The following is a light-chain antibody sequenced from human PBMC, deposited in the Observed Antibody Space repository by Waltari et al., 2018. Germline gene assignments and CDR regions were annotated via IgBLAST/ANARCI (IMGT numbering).Light chain of an antibody. Sequence: IVLTQSPGTLSLSPGERATLSCRASQTVSRSLARYQQKPGQAPKLLIYGASTRATGIPDRFTGSGSGTDFSLTISSLEPEDFAIYFCQHYVRLPATFGQGTKVEIK. CDR2: GAS. V-gene: IGKV3-20*01. CDR1: QTVSRS. J-gene: IGKJ1*01. CDR3: QHYVRLPAT.